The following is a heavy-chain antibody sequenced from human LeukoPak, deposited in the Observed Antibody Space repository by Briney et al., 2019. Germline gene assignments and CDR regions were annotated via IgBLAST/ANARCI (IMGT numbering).Heavy chain of an antibody. CDR1: GGSFSGYY. CDR2: INHSGST. V-gene: IGHV4-34*01. D-gene: IGHD2-15*01. J-gene: IGHJ1*01. CDR3: ARGRQGCSGGSCYLGYFQH. Sequence: SETLSLTCAVYGGSFSGYYWSWIRQPPGKGLEWIGEINHSGSTNYNPSLKSRVTISVDTSKNPFSLKLSSVTAADTAVYYCARGRQGCSGGSCYLGYFQHWGQGTLVTVSS.